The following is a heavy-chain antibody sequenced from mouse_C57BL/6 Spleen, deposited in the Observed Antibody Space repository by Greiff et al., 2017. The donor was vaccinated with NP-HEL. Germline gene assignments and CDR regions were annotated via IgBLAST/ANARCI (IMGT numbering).Heavy chain of an antibody. CDR2: IDPSDSYT. D-gene: IGHD1-1*01. J-gene: IGHJ1*03. V-gene: IGHV1-69*01. CDR3: ARYITTVVARGAWYFDV. CDR1: GYTFTSYW. Sequence: VQLQQPGAELVMPGASVKLSCKASGYTFTSYWMHWVKQRPGQGLEWIGEIDPSDSYTNYNQKFKGKSTLTVDKSSSTAYMQLSSLTSEDSAVYYCARYITTVVARGAWYFDVWGTGTTVTVSS.